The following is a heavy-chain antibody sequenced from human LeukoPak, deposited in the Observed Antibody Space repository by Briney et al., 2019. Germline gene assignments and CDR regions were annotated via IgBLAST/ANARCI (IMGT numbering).Heavy chain of an antibody. Sequence: ASVKVSCKASGYTFTSYDIDWVRQAPGQGPEWMGWMNPDSGNTGYAQKFQGRVTLTRDTSISTAYMELSSLRSDDTAVYYCARVGQMFSGSYFDWGQGTLVTVSS. V-gene: IGHV1-8*01. CDR1: GYTFTSYD. CDR3: ARVGQMFSGSYFD. J-gene: IGHJ4*02. CDR2: MNPDSGNT. D-gene: IGHD1-26*01.